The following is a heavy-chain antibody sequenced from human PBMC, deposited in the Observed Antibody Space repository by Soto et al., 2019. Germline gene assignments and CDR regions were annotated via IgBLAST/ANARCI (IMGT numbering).Heavy chain of an antibody. D-gene: IGHD1-26*01. CDR3: ARGGGRLRRGGTPRDFDY. J-gene: IGHJ4*02. CDR2: MNPNSGNT. CDR1: GYTFTSYD. V-gene: IGHV1-8*01. Sequence: QVQLVQSGAEVKKPGASVKVSCKASGYTFTSYDINWVRQATGQGLEWMGWMNPNSGNTGYPQKIQGRVTMTTNTSISTAYMELSSRRSEDTAVYYCARGGGRLRRGGTPRDFDYWGQGTLVTVSS.